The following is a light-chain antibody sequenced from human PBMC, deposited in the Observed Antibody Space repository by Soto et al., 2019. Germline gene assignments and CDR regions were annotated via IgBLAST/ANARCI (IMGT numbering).Light chain of an antibody. V-gene: IGKV1-27*01. CDR3: QQLRLYPST. CDR1: QGINNY. J-gene: IGKJ4*01. CDR2: AAS. Sequence: DIQMTQSPSSLTASVGSRVSITCRASQGINNYLAWYQQKPGKVPKVLIYAASTLQPGVPSRFSGSGSGTDFALTITSLQAEDFATYYCQQLRLYPSTFGGGTKVDIK.